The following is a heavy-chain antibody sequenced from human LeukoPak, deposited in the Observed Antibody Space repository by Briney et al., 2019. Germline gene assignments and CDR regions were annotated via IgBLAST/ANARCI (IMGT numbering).Heavy chain of an antibody. CDR1: GFTFSNYW. J-gene: IGHJ4*02. V-gene: IGHV3-74*01. Sequence: GGSLRLSCAASGFTFSNYWMHWVRQAPGKGLVWVSRINSDGNRTNYADFVKGRFTISRDNAKNTLYVRINSLRAEDTAVYYCARPLYGSGFFDYWGQGTLVTVSS. CDR3: ARPLYGSGFFDY. D-gene: IGHD3-10*01. CDR2: INSDGNRT.